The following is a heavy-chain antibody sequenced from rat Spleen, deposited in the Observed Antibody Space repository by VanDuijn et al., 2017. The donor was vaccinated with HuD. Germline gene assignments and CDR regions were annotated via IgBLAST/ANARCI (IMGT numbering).Heavy chain of an antibody. Sequence: EVQLVESGGGLVQPGRSLKLSCAASGFTFSNYGMAWVRQTPTKGLEWVASITTGGGNTYYRDSVKGRFTIARDNAKNTQYLQMDSLRSEDTATYYCARKGILRPGGDYFDYWGQGVMVTVSS. D-gene: IGHD1-6*01. CDR3: ARKGILRPGGDYFDY. CDR2: ITTGGGNT. J-gene: IGHJ2*01. V-gene: IGHV5S14*01. CDR1: GFTFSNYG.